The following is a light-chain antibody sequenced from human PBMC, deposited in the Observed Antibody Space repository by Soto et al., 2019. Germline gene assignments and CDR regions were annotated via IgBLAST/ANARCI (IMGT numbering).Light chain of an antibody. CDR1: SSDVGGYNY. V-gene: IGLV2-8*01. CDR2: DVT. CDR3: SSFAGGNIYV. Sequence: QSVLTQPPSASGSAGRSVTISCTGTSSDVGGYNYVSWHQQHPGKAPKLIIYDVTKRPSGVPDRFSGSKSGYTASLTVPGLQAEDEADYYCSSFAGGNIYVFGTGTKVTVL. J-gene: IGLJ1*01.